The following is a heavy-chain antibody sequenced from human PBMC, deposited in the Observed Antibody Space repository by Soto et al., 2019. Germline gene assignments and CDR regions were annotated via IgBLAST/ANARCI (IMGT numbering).Heavy chain of an antibody. CDR2: LSYDGSHE. D-gene: IGHD3-22*01. V-gene: IGHV3-30*18. J-gene: IGHJ4*02. CDR1: GFTFDDFG. CDR3: AKEMFPRMVLDSSSPWGDY. Sequence: QVQLVESGGGVVQPGTSLKLSCAASGFTFDDFGFHWGRQAPGKGLEWVATLSYDGSHEYYADSVKGRFTISRDNSKITLYLQMNSLKTEYTAMYYSAKEMFPRMVLDSSSPWGDYWAQGTLVTVPS.